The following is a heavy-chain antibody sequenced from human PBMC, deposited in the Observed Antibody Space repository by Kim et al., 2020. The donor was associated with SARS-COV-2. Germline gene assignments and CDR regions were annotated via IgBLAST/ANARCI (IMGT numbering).Heavy chain of an antibody. J-gene: IGHJ6*02. CDR2: ISYDGSNK. CDR1: GFTFSSYG. D-gene: IGHD3-3*01. Sequence: GGSLRLSCAASGFTFSSYGMHWVRQAPGKGLEWVAVISYDGSNKYYADSVKGRFTISRDNAKNTLYLQMNSLRAEDTAVYYCAKDLGADDFWSGSYCYYGMAVGGQGPTATVS. CDR3: AKDLGADDFWSGSYCYYGMAV. V-gene: IGHV3-30*18.